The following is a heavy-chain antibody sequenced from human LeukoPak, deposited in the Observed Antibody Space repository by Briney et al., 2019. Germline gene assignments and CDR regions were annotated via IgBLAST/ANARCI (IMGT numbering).Heavy chain of an antibody. J-gene: IGHJ4*02. CDR1: GFTFSSYA. D-gene: IGHD6-19*01. Sequence: GGSLRLSCSASGFTFSSYAMHWVRQAPGKGLEYVSAISSNGGSTYYADSVKGRFTISRDNSKNTLYLQMSSLRAEDTAVYHCVKDPAVAGTRYFDYWGQGTLATVSS. CDR2: ISSNGGST. CDR3: VKDPAVAGTRYFDY. V-gene: IGHV3-64D*09.